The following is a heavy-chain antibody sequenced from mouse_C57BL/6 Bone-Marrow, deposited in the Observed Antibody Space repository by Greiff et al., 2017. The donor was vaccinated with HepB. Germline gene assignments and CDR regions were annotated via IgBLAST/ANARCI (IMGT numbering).Heavy chain of an antibody. CDR3: ARGDY. CDR1: GYTFTSYV. Sequence: QVQLQQPGAELVMPGASVKLSCKASGYTFTSYVLHWVKQRPGQGLAGIGEIDPSDSNTNYNQKFKGKSTLTVDKSSSTAYMQLSSLTSEDSAVYYCARGDYWGQGTTLTVSS. J-gene: IGHJ2*01. CDR2: IDPSDSNT. V-gene: IGHV1-69*01.